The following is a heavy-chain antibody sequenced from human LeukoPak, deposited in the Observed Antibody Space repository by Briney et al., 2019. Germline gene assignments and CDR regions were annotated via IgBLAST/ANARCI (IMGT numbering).Heavy chain of an antibody. V-gene: IGHV4-4*07. CDR1: GGSISSYY. D-gene: IGHD3-22*01. CDR2: IYTSGST. J-gene: IGHJ4*02. CDR3: ARGGYYYDSSGYYDY. Sequence: PSETLTLTCTVSGGSISSYYWSWIRQPAGKGLEWIGRIYTSGSTNYNPSLKSRVTMSVDTSKNQFSLKLSSVTAADTAVYYCARGGYYYDSSGYYDYRGQGTLVTVSS.